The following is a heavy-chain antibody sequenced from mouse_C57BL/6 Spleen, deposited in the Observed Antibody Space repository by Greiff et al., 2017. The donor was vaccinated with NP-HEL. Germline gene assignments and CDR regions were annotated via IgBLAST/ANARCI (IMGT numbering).Heavy chain of an antibody. CDR2: IHPSDSDT. CDR1: GFTFTSYW. V-gene: IGHV1-74*01. D-gene: IGHD3-3*01. CDR3: SIIGTCRIYDALDY. Sequence: VQLLQPGAELVKPGASVKVSCTASGFTFTSYWMHWVKQRPGHGLEWIGRIHPSDSDTNYNQKFKGKATFTVDKSSSTAYMQVSSLTCVNSAVSDCSIIGTCRIYDALDYWGQGTSVTVSS. J-gene: IGHJ4*01.